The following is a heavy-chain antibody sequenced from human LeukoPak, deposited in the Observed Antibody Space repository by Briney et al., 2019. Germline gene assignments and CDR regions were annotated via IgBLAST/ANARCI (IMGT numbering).Heavy chain of an antibody. CDR2: ISGSGGST. V-gene: IGHV3-23*01. D-gene: IGHD1-26*01. CDR1: GFTFSSYA. Sequence: GGSLRLSCAASGFTFSSYAMSWVRQAPGKGLEWVSAISGSGGSTYYADSVKGRFTISRDNSKNTLYLQMNSLRAEDTAVYYCARDLVGATSNFDYWGQGTLVTVSS. J-gene: IGHJ4*02. CDR3: ARDLVGATSNFDY.